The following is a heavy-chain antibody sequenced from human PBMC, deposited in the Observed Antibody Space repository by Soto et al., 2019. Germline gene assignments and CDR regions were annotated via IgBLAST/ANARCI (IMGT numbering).Heavy chain of an antibody. CDR2: IYWDDDK. CDR3: APVPYYYDSSGYYPPYVYFDY. D-gene: IGHD3-22*01. V-gene: IGHV2-5*02. CDR1: GFSLSTSGVG. J-gene: IGHJ4*02. Sequence: QITLKESGPTLVKPTQTLTLTCTFSGFSLSTSGVGVGWIRQPPGKALEWLALIYWDDDKRYSPSLKSRLTITNDTSKTQVVLTMTTMDPLDTATYYCAPVPYYYDSSGYYPPYVYFDYWGPGTLVTVSS.